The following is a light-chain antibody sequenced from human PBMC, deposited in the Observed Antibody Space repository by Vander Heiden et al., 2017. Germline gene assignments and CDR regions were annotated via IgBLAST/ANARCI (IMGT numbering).Light chain of an antibody. J-gene: IGKJ1*01. V-gene: IGKV1-39*01. CDR2: AAS. CDR3: QQGNTTAWT. CDR1: QSISAY. Sequence: DIQMTQPPSSLSASVGDRVTITCRASQSISAYLNWYQQKPGKAPDLLIFAASNLQSGVPSRFSGSGSGTDFTLTISRLQSEDFATYYCQQGNTTAWTFGQGTKVEI.